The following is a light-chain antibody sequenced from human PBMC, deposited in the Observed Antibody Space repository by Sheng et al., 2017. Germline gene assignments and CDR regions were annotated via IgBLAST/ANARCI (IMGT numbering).Light chain of an antibody. CDR1: QSIGNY. V-gene: IGKV1-39*01. Sequence: DIQMTQSPSSLSASVGDRVTIGCRASQSIGNYLIWYQQKPGKAPNLLIYAASSLQGGVPSRFSGSGSGTDFTLTISSLQPEDFATYYCQQSYSTPLTFGGGPRWRS. CDR2: AAS. J-gene: IGKJ4*01. CDR3: QQSYSTPLT.